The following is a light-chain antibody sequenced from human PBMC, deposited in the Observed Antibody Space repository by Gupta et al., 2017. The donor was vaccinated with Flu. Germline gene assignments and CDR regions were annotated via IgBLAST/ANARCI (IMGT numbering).Light chain of an antibody. CDR2: EVS. CDR3: RRGTHPWT. V-gene: IGKV2-30*01. Sequence: DVVMSQSPLSLSVTLGQAASNTCRSSQILVYKNGITYLTWFQQRPGQSPRRIIYEVSTRDSGVADIISGSGSVTYFKLKISRVDDEEVVVYYCRRGTHPWTFGQGTRLEI. CDR1: QILVYKNGITY. J-gene: IGKJ2*02.